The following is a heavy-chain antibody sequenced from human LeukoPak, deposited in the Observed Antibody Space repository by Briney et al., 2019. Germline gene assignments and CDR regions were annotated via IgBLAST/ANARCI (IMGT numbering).Heavy chain of an antibody. Sequence: VASVKVSCKASGYTFTSYGISWVRQAPGQGLEWMGWISAYNGNTNYAQKLQGRVTMTTDTSTSTAYMELRSLRSDDTAVYYCATTPGQQQLQWFDPWGQGTLVTVSS. V-gene: IGHV1-18*01. CDR2: ISAYNGNT. J-gene: IGHJ5*02. D-gene: IGHD6-13*01. CDR3: ATTPGQQQLQWFDP. CDR1: GYTFTSYG.